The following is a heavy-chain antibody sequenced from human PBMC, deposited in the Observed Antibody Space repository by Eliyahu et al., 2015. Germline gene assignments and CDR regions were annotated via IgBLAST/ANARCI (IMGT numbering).Heavy chain of an antibody. V-gene: IGHV1-69*06. J-gene: IGHJ4*02. Sequence: QVQLVQSGAEVKKPGSSVXXSCXTSGXXFSTYAINWVRQAPGQGLEWMGGLNPSFGTANYAQKFQGRVTITADKSTNTAYMELSSLRSEDTAVYYCASWAGHCSTTSCYFLFDYWGQGTLVTVSS. CDR2: LNPSFGTA. CDR3: ASWAGHCSTTSCYFLFDY. D-gene: IGHD2-2*01. CDR1: GXXFSTYA.